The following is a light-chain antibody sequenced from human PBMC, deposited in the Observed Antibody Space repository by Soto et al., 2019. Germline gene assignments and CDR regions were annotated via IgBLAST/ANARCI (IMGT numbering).Light chain of an antibody. J-gene: IGKJ2*02. CDR3: QQDGTYPCT. Sequence: GDRVTMTCRASQSISSWLAWYQQKPGRAPKLLIYDVFSLESGVPSRFSGSGSGTEFTLTITSLLPDDFATFYCQQDGTYPCTLCQGSKLEVK. V-gene: IGKV1-5*01. CDR2: DVF. CDR1: QSISSW.